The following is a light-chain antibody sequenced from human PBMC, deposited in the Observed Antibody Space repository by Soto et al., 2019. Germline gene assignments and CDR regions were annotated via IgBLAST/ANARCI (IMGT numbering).Light chain of an antibody. J-gene: IGKJ1*01. CDR3: QQYYSYPQT. CDR1: QGISSY. Sequence: IRMTQSPSSFAASTGDRVTITCRASQGISSYLAWYQQKPGKAPKLLIYAASTLQSGVPSRFSGSGSGTDFTLTISCLQSEDFATYYCQQYYSYPQTFGQGTKVEIK. CDR2: AAS. V-gene: IGKV1-8*01.